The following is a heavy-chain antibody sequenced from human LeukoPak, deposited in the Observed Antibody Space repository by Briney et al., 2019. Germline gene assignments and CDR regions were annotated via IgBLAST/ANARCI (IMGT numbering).Heavy chain of an antibody. Sequence: PGGSLRLSCAASGFTFSSYGMHWVRQAPGKGLEWVAVIWYDGSNKYYADSVKGRFIISRDNSKNTLYLQMNSLRAEDTAVYYCAREYSSSSRDLDYWGQGTLVTVSS. V-gene: IGHV3-33*01. CDR3: AREYSSSSRDLDY. D-gene: IGHD6-6*01. CDR2: IWYDGSNK. CDR1: GFTFSSYG. J-gene: IGHJ4*02.